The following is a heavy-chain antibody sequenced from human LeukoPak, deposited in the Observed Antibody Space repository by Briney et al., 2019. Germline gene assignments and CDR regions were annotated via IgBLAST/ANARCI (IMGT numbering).Heavy chain of an antibody. J-gene: IGHJ3*02. Sequence: ASVKVSCKASGYTFTSYGISWVRQAPGQGLEWMGWISAYNGNTNYAQKLQGRVTMTTDTSTSTAYMELRSLRSDDTAVYYCATPRRGGSYPDAFDIWGQGTMVTVSS. CDR3: ATPRRGGSYPDAFDI. D-gene: IGHD1-26*01. CDR2: ISAYNGNT. V-gene: IGHV1-18*01. CDR1: GYTFTSYG.